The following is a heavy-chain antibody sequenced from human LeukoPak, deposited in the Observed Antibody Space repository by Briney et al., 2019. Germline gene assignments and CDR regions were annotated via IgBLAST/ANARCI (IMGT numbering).Heavy chain of an antibody. D-gene: IGHD3-22*01. Sequence: SETLSLTCAASGGSMSTYYWSWIRQPPGKGLEWVGYICYSGSTNYYPSLKSRVIISVVTSKSQFSLKLSSVTAADTAVYSCAREHSYYDSSGYYYGSGYFDYWGQGTLVTVSS. V-gene: IGHV4-59*01. J-gene: IGHJ4*02. CDR2: ICYSGST. CDR3: AREHSYYDSSGYYYGSGYFDY. CDR1: GGSMSTYY.